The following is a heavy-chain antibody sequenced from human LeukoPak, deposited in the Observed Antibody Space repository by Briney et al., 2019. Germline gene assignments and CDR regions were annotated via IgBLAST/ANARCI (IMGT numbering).Heavy chain of an antibody. D-gene: IGHD3-22*01. J-gene: IGHJ5*02. CDR1: GGTFSSYA. V-gene: IGHV1-69*13. CDR3: ARVSDYYDSSGYYFHWFDP. CDR2: IIPIFGTA. Sequence: SVKVSCKASGGTFSSYAISWVRQAPGQGLEWMGGIIPIFGTANYALKFQGRVTITADESTSTAYMELSSLRSEDTAVYYCARVSDYYDSSGYYFHWFDPWGQGTLVTVSS.